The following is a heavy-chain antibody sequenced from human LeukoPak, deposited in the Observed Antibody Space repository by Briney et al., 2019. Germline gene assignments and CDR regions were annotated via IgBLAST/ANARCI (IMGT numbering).Heavy chain of an antibody. CDR1: GFTFDDYA. V-gene: IGHV3-9*01. J-gene: IGHJ4*02. CDR3: AKDSSTMVRGVFDY. CDR2: ISWNSGSI. D-gene: IGHD3-10*01. Sequence: QTGGSLRLSCAASGFTFDDYAMHRVRQAPGKGLEWVSGISWNSGSIGYADSVKGRFTISRDNAKNSLYLQMNSLRAEDTALYYCAKDSSTMVRGVFDYWGQGTLVTVSS.